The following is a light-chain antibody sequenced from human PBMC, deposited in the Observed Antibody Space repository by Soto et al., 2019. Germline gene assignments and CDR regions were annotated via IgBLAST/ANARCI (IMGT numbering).Light chain of an antibody. V-gene: IGKV3-20*01. CDR1: QSVSTSF. CDR3: QQYGNSITIT. Sequence: EVVLTQSPSTLSLSPGGRGSLSCRASQSVSTSFLAWYQQQPRQAPRLLIYGAFSRATGIPDRFSGSGSGTDFTLPISRLEPADFAVYYCQQYGNSITITFGHGTRLEIK. J-gene: IGKJ5*01. CDR2: GAF.